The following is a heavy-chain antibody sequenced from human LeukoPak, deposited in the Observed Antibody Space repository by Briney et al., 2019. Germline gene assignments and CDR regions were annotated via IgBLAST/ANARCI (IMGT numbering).Heavy chain of an antibody. CDR2: TYYRSRWFN. CDR1: GDSVSSNSAA. CDR3: ARAHCSAGGCYYFDY. V-gene: IGHV6-1*01. D-gene: IGHD2-15*01. J-gene: IGHJ4*02. Sequence: SQTLSLTCAISGDSVSSNSAAWNWIRQSPSRGLERLGRTYYRSRWFNDSALSVKSRISINSDTSTNQFSLQLNSVTPEDTAVYYCARAHCSAGGCYYFDYWGQGTLVTVSP.